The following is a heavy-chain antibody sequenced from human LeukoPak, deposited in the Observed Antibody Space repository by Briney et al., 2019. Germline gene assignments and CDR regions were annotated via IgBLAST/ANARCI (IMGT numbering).Heavy chain of an antibody. V-gene: IGHV4-59*01. CDR1: GGSISSYY. Sequence: SETLSLTCTVSGGSISSYYWSWIRQPPGKGLEWIGYIYYSGSTNYNPSLKSRVTISVDTSKNQFSLKLSSVTAADTAVYYCARVAYCGGDCYSDWFDPWGQGTLVTVSS. J-gene: IGHJ5*02. CDR2: IYYSGST. D-gene: IGHD2-21*02. CDR3: ARVAYCGGDCYSDWFDP.